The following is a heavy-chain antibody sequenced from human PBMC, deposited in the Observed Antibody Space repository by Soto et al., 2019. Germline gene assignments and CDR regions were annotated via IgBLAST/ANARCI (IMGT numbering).Heavy chain of an antibody. Sequence: SETLSLTCTVSGGSISSYYWSWIRQPAGKGLEWIGRIYTSGSTNYNPSLKSRVTMSVDTSKNQFSLKLSSVTAADTAVYYCAKTYYDSSALDYWGQGTLVTVSS. CDR1: GGSISSYY. V-gene: IGHV4-4*07. D-gene: IGHD3-22*01. J-gene: IGHJ4*02. CDR3: AKTYYDSSALDY. CDR2: IYTSGST.